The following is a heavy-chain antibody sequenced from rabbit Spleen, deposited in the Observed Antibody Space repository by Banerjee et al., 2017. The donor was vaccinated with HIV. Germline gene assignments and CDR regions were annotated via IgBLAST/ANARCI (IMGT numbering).Heavy chain of an antibody. CDR3: ARDGAGDGGAGYDEDFYFNL. V-gene: IGHV1S45*01. J-gene: IGHJ4*01. CDR1: GFSFSDRDV. CDR2: INAVTGKA. D-gene: IGHD6-1*01. Sequence: QEQLVESGGGLVKPEGSLTLTCKASGFSFSDRDVMCWVRQAPGKGLQWIACINAVTGKAVYATWAKGRFPFSKTSSTTVTLQMTSLTAADTATYFCARDGAGDGGAGYDEDFYFNLWGQGTLVTVS.